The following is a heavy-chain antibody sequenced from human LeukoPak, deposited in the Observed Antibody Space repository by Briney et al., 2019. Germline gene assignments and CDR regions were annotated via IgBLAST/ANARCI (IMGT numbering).Heavy chain of an antibody. V-gene: IGHV3-30*18. D-gene: IGHD3-22*01. CDR3: AKEHYYDTSAYPDY. CDR2: ISYDGSNE. Sequence: GGSLRLSCAASGFPFSSYGVHWVRQAPGKGLEWVAVISYDGSNEYYSDSVKGRFTISRDNSKNTLYLQMNSLRAEDTAVYYCAKEHYYDTSAYPDYWGQGTLVTVSS. CDR1: GFPFSSYG. J-gene: IGHJ4*02.